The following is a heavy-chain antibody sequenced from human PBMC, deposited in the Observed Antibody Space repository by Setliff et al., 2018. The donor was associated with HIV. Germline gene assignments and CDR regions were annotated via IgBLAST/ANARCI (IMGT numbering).Heavy chain of an antibody. J-gene: IGHJ6*03. CDR1: EFTFNIYA. V-gene: IGHV3-23*01. CDR2: ISGSGATT. Sequence: SLRLSCAASEFTFNIYAMSWVRQAPGKGLEWVSGISGSGATTNYADSVKGRFTISRDNSKNTLYLQMSTLRAEDTAVYYCAKTTPSSIRSPYYYYMDVWGKGTTVTVS. CDR3: AKTTPSSIRSPYYYYMDV. D-gene: IGHD6-13*01.